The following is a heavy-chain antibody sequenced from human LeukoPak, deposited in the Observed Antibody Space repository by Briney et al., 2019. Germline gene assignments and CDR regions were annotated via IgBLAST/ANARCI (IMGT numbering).Heavy chain of an antibody. D-gene: IGHD6-19*01. J-gene: IGHJ4*02. CDR3: AKDMSSSGHKGFDY. CDR1: GFTFDDYA. V-gene: IGHV3-9*01. CDR2: ISWNSGSI. Sequence: GGSLRLSCAASGFTFDDYAMHWVRQTPGKGLEWVSGISWNSGSIGYADSVKGRFTISRDNAKNSLYLQMNSLRAEDTALYYCAKDMSSSGHKGFDYWGQGTLVTVSS.